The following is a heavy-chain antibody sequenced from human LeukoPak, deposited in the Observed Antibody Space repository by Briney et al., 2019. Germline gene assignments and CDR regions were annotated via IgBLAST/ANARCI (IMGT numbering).Heavy chain of an antibody. D-gene: IGHD3-10*01. CDR2: TYYRSKWYN. Sequence: SQTLSLTCAISGDSVSSNSAAWNWIRQSPSRGLEWLGRTYYRSKWYNDYAVSVKSRITINPDTSKNQFSLQLNSVTPEDTAVYYCARVWFGEGPYLGIHYYGMDVWGQGTTVTVSS. J-gene: IGHJ6*02. CDR1: GDSVSSNSAA. CDR3: ARVWFGEGPYLGIHYYGMDV. V-gene: IGHV6-1*01.